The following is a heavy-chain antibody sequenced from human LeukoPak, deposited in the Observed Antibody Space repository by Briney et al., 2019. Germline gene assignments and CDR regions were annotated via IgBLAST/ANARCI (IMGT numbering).Heavy chain of an antibody. V-gene: IGHV1-69*04. CDR1: GGTFSSYA. CDR2: IIPIFGIA. Sequence: SVKVSCKASGGTFSSYAISWVRQAPGQGLEWMGRIIPIFGIANYAQKFQGRVTITADKSTSTAYMELRSLRSDDTAVYYCARVGEQLAFDYWGQGTLVTVSS. D-gene: IGHD6-6*01. CDR3: ARVGEQLAFDY. J-gene: IGHJ4*02.